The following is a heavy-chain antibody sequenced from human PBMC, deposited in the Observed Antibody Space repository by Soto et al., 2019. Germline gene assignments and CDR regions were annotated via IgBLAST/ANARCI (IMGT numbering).Heavy chain of an antibody. CDR1: GGTFSSYA. Sequence: GASVKVSCKASGGTFSSYAISWVRQAPGQGLEWMGGTIPIFGTANYAQKFQGRVTITADESTSTAYMELSSLRSEDTAVYYCARKLDHASVNWFDPWGQGTLVTVSS. V-gene: IGHV1-69*13. CDR3: ARKLDHASVNWFDP. J-gene: IGHJ5*02. D-gene: IGHD1-1*01. CDR2: TIPIFGTA.